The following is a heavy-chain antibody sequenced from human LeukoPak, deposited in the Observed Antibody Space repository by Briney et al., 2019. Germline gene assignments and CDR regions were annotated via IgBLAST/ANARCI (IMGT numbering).Heavy chain of an antibody. CDR3: ARERPPMGYCSGGSCYSAIRVAWSYYFDY. J-gene: IGHJ4*02. Sequence: SETLSLTCAVYGGSFSGYYWSWIRQPPGKGLEWIGEINHSGSTNYNPSLKSRVTISVDTSKNQFSLKLSSVTAADTAVYYCARERPPMGYCSGGSCYSAIRVAWSYYFDYWGQGTLVTVSS. CDR1: GGSFSGYY. V-gene: IGHV4-34*01. D-gene: IGHD2-15*01. CDR2: INHSGST.